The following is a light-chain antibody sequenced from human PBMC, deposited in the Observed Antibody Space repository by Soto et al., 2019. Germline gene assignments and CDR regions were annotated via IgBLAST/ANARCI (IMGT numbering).Light chain of an antibody. CDR1: QSITNNY. Sequence: EIVLTQSPGTLSFSPGERATLSCRASQSITNNYLAWYQQKAGQVPRLLLYGASTRPTGIPDRFSGSGSGTDFTLTISWVEPDDFAVYYCQHYGSSPRTFGQGTKVDIK. V-gene: IGKV3-20*01. CDR2: GAS. CDR3: QHYGSSPRT. J-gene: IGKJ1*01.